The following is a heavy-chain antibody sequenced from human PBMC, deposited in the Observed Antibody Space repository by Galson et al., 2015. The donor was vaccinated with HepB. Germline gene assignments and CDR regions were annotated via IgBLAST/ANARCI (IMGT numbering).Heavy chain of an antibody. V-gene: IGHV4-59*01. CDR1: GRSISSYY. Sequence: ETLSLTCTVSGRSISSYYWSWLRQPPGKGLEWIGYIYYSGSTKYNPSLKSRVTISVDTSKNQFSLNLSSVTAADTAVYYCARGGGYSNYDSWFDPWGQGTLVTVSS. CDR2: IYYSGST. D-gene: IGHD5-12*01. J-gene: IGHJ5*02. CDR3: ARGGGYSNYDSWFDP.